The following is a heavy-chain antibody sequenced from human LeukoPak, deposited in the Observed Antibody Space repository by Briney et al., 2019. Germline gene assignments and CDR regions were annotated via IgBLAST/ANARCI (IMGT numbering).Heavy chain of an antibody. D-gene: IGHD6-13*01. CDR2: IYYSGST. V-gene: IGHV4-39*07. J-gene: IGHJ4*02. CDR3: ARAPGGCYSSSCLDY. CDR1: GGSISSSNYY. Sequence: SETLSLTCTVSGGSISSSNYYWGWIRQPPGKGLEWIGSIYYSGSTNYNPSLKSRVTISVDTSKNQFSLKLSSVTAADTAVYYCARAPGGCYSSSCLDYWGQGTLVTVSS.